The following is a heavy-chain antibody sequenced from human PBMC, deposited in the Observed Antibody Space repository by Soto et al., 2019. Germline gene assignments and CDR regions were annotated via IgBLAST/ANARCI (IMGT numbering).Heavy chain of an antibody. CDR1: GYTFTDYD. D-gene: IGHD4-4*01. CDR3: ARTSVSNYNWSDP. Sequence: QGQLVQSGAEVKKPGASVKVSCKASGYTFTDYDISWVRQAPGQGLEWMGGISVDNGNTKYVESLQGRVTMTTDTSSSTAYLEVRSLRSDDTAVYYCARTSVSNYNWSDPWGQGTLVAVSS. V-gene: IGHV1-18*01. J-gene: IGHJ5*02. CDR2: ISVDNGNT.